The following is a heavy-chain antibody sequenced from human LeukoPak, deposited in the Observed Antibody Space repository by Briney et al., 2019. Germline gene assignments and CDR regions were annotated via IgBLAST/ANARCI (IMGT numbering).Heavy chain of an antibody. CDR3: AKGLVPAAIRVVDY. CDR1: GFTFSSYS. D-gene: IGHD2-2*01. V-gene: IGHV3-23*01. Sequence: GGSLRLSCAASGFTFSSYSMNWVRQAPGKGLEWVSAISASGGSTYYADSVKGRFTISRDNSQNTLYLQVNSLRAEDTAVYYCAKGLVPAAIRVVDYWGQGTLVTVSS. J-gene: IGHJ4*02. CDR2: ISASGGST.